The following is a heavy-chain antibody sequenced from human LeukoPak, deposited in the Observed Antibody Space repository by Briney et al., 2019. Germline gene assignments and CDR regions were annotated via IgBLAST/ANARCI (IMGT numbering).Heavy chain of an antibody. CDR3: ASFAVAGTQTFDY. Sequence: GSSVEVSCKASGGTFSSYAISWVRQAPGQGLEWMGRIIPVLGIANYAQKFQGRVTITADKSTSTAYMELSSLRSEDTAVYYCASFAVAGTQTFDYWGQGTLVTVSS. CDR2: IIPVLGIA. V-gene: IGHV1-69*04. CDR1: GGTFSSYA. J-gene: IGHJ4*02. D-gene: IGHD6-19*01.